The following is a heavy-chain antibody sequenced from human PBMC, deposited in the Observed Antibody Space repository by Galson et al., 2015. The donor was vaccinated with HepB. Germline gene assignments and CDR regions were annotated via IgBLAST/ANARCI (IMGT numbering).Heavy chain of an antibody. D-gene: IGHD2-15*01. J-gene: IGHJ3*02. V-gene: IGHV3-30-3*01. CDR2: ISYDGSNK. CDR3: AREGYCSGGSCYSDDAFDI. Sequence: SLRLSCAASGFTFSSYAMHWVRQAPGKGLEWVAVISYDGSNKYYADSVKGRFTISRDNSKNTLYLQMNSLRAEDTAVYYCAREGYCSGGSCYSDDAFDIWGQGTMVTVSS. CDR1: GFTFSSYA.